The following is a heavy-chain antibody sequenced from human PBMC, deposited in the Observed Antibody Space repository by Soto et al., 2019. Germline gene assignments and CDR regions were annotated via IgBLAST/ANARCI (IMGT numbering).Heavy chain of an antibody. J-gene: IGHJ3*02. V-gene: IGHV1-18*01. D-gene: IGHD3-22*01. CDR1: GYTFDSYG. CDR3: ARDCYYCVNSGHSYSGTDTVDI. Sequence: QVQLVQSGAEVKKPGASVKVSCEASGYTFDSYGISWVRQAPGLGLEWMGWISPYDGDTNYAPHLRGRATLTTDASTNTVYMELRSLRSDDAAIYYCARDCYYCVNSGHSYSGTDTVDIWGQGTMVTVSS. CDR2: ISPYDGDT.